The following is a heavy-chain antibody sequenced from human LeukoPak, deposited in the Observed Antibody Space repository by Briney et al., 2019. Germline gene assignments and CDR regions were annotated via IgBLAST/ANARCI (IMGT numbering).Heavy chain of an antibody. V-gene: IGHV3-21*01. J-gene: IGHJ4*02. D-gene: IGHD3-22*01. CDR1: GFTFNSYS. CDR2: ISNTNTYI. Sequence: GGSLRLSCAASGFTFNSYSINWVRQAPGKGLEWISSISNTNTYINYADSVKGRFTISRDNAKNSLYLQMTSLRAEDTAVYYCVRDGAYYDSAPYNFDYWGQGTLVAVSS. CDR3: VRDGAYYDSAPYNFDY.